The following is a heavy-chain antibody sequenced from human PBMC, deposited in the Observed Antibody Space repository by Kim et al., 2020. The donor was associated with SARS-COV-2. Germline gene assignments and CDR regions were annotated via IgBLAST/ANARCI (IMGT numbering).Heavy chain of an antibody. Sequence: NPSLKCRVTISVDTSKNQFSLKLSSVTAADTAVYYCARVLATISFKYFDYWGQGTLVTVSS. J-gene: IGHJ4*02. D-gene: IGHD5-12*01. CDR3: ARVLATISFKYFDY. V-gene: IGHV4-59*01.